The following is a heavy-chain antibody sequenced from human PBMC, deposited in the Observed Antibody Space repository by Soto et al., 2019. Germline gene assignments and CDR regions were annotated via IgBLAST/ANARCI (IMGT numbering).Heavy chain of an antibody. D-gene: IGHD2-15*01. CDR2: IKSKSDGGTT. CDR1: GFTFSDTW. V-gene: IGHV3-15*01. Sequence: XGSLRLSCPASGFTFSDTWLGWCRQGPGKGWDWVGRIKSKSDGGTTEYAAPVRGRFTTSRDDSKNTLYLQMNSPKTEYTAVYDCTTDLWRIAVVVGSTGYFNHWGQGTPVTVSS. J-gene: IGHJ1*01. CDR3: TTDLWRIAVVVGSTGYFNH.